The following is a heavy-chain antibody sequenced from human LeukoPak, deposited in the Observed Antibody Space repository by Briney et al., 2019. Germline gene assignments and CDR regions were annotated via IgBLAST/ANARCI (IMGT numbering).Heavy chain of an antibody. CDR1: GGSFSIYY. J-gene: IGHJ4*02. Sequence: PSETLSLTCTVSGGSFSIYYWSWIRQPAGKGLEWIGRIYTSGSTNYNPSLKSRVTISVDTSKNQFSLKLSSVTAADTAVYYCARASLAVRSPFDYWGQGTLVTVSS. CDR3: ARASLAVRSPFDY. V-gene: IGHV4-4*07. CDR2: IYTSGST.